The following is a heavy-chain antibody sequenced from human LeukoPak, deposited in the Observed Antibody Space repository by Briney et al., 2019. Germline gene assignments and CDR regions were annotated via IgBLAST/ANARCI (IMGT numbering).Heavy chain of an antibody. CDR1: GFTFNSFA. V-gene: IGHV3-23*01. Sequence: GGSLRLSCAASGFTFNSFAMNWVRQTPGKGLEWVSSVTGHGGSTCIADSVRGRFTISRDNSKNTLYLQMNSLRAEDTAVYYCARVGGYDMEDYYYYYMDVWGKGTPVTISS. J-gene: IGHJ6*03. CDR2: VTGHGGST. CDR3: ARVGGYDMEDYYYYYMDV. D-gene: IGHD5-12*01.